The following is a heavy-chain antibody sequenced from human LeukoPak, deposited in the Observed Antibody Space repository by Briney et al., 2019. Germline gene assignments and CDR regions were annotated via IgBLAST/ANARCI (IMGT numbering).Heavy chain of an antibody. CDR1: GGSISGSSYY. CDR3: ARGDRSMLTTVTLDY. J-gene: IGHJ4*02. D-gene: IGHD4-17*01. V-gene: IGHV4-39*07. Sequence: PSETLSLTCTVSGGSISGSSYYWSWIRQPPGKGLEWIGEINHSGSTNYNPSLKSRVTISVDTSKNQFSLKLSSMTAADTAAYYCARGDRSMLTTVTLDYWGQGTLVTVSS. CDR2: INHSGST.